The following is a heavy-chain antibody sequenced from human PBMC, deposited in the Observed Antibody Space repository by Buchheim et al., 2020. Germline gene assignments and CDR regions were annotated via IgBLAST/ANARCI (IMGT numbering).Heavy chain of an antibody. J-gene: IGHJ5*01. V-gene: IGHV4-61*02. CDR3: ARLPTGSAWFDS. CDR1: GDSIRSPNYY. CDR2: IYAIGSSST. Sequence: QVQLQESGPGLVKPSQTLSLTCTVSGDSIRSPNYYWSWIRQPAGRGLEWIGHIYAIGSSSTKYSPSLQSRVTISVDTSQYQFSLKLTSVTAADTAMYYCARLPTGSAWFDSWGQG.